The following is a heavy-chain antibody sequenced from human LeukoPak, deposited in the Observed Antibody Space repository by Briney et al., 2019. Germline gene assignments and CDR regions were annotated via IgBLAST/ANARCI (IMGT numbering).Heavy chain of an antibody. CDR2: IKQDGSEQ. CDR1: GFTFSSFG. Sequence: GGSLRLSCAASGFTFSSFGMHWVRQAPGKGLEWAANIKQDGSEQNYVDSVKGGFTISSANAKNSLYLQIHSLRAEDTAVYYCARDGGAAYFDYWGQGTLVTVSS. J-gene: IGHJ4*02. CDR3: ARDGGAAYFDY. V-gene: IGHV3-7*04. D-gene: IGHD3-16*01.